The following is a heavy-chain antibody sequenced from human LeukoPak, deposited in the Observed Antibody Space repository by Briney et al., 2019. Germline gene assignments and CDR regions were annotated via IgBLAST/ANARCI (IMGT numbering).Heavy chain of an antibody. D-gene: IGHD3-22*01. Sequence: SGPTLVKPTQTLTLTCTFSGFSLSTGGVGVGWIRQPPVKALEWLALIYWDDDKRYSPSLKSRITITKETSKNPVVLTMTNMDPVDTATYYCAHRLLTMIVVSAGPFDYWGQGTLVTVSS. V-gene: IGHV2-5*02. J-gene: IGHJ4*02. CDR2: IYWDDDK. CDR3: AHRLLTMIVVSAGPFDY. CDR1: GFSLSTGGVG.